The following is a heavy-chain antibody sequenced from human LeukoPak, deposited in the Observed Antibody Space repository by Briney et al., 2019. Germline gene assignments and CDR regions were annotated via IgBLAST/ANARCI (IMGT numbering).Heavy chain of an antibody. CDR3: VRDHGSNSWWYFDS. CDR2: ISYDGSDK. Sequence: GGSLRLSCSASGFTFSNFAMPWVRQAPGKGLEWVAVISYDGSDKYYADSVKGRFTSSRDNSNNTLYLQMNSLRAEDTAVYYCVRDHGSNSWWYFDSWGQGTLVTVSS. D-gene: IGHD6-13*01. J-gene: IGHJ4*02. V-gene: IGHV3-30-3*01. CDR1: GFTFSNFA.